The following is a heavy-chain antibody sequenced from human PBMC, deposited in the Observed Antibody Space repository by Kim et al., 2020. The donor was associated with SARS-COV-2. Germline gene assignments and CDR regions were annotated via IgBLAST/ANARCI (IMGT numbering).Heavy chain of an antibody. D-gene: IGHD3-16*01. Sequence: GDPVKGRFTIARDNSQNTLYLQMNSLRVVDTAVYYCAKGAWATVRVYFDYWGQGTLVTVSS. CDR3: AKGAWATVRVYFDY. J-gene: IGHJ4*02. V-gene: IGHV3-23*02.